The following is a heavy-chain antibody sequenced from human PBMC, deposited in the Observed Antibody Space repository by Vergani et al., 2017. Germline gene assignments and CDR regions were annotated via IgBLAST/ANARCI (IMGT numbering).Heavy chain of an antibody. CDR1: GFTFDTYT. D-gene: IGHD3-10*01. J-gene: IGHJ1*01. CDR3: TTGXGLYYLHGEYFQY. Sequence: EVQLLESGGGLVQPGGSRRLSCAGAGFTFDTYTMAYVRQAPGKGLEWVATISSGGGDIFYADSVKGRFTISRDNSKNTLFLQMNSLKDEDTAVYYCTTGXGLYYLHGEYFQYWGRGTLVSVSS. CDR2: ISSGGGDI. V-gene: IGHV3-23*01.